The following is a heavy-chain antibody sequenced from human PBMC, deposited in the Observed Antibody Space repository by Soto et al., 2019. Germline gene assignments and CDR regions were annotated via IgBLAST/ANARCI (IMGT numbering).Heavy chain of an antibody. CDR1: GGSFSGYY. J-gene: IGHJ6*02. Sequence: PSDTLSLTCAVYGGSFSGYYWSWIRQPPGKGLEWIGEINHSGSTNYNPSLKSRVTISVDTSKNQFSLKLSSVTAADTAVYYCARGTITGTTNYYYGMDVWGQGATVTVSS. CDR2: INHSGST. CDR3: ARGTITGTTNYYYGMDV. V-gene: IGHV4-34*01. D-gene: IGHD1-7*01.